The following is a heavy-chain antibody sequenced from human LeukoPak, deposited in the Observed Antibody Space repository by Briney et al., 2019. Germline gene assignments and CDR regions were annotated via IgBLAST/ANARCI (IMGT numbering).Heavy chain of an antibody. CDR3: ATTTVRGVIRFDP. CDR1: GYTFTDYY. D-gene: IGHD3-10*01. CDR2: VDPEDGET. J-gene: IGHJ5*02. V-gene: IGHV1-69-2*01. Sequence: ATVKISCKVSGYTFTDYYMHWVQQAPGKGLEWMGLVDPEDGETIYAEKFQGRVTITADTSTDTAYMELSSLGSEDTAVYYCATTTVRGVIRFDPWGQGTLVTVSS.